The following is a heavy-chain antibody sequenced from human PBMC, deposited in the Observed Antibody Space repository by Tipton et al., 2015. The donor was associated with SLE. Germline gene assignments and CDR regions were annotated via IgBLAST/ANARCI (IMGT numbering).Heavy chain of an antibody. CDR1: GDAISSSRYY. CDR3: ARGGYSSGWYGDYLVY. D-gene: IGHD6-19*01. J-gene: IGHJ4*02. V-gene: IGHV4-39*07. Sequence: GLVKPSETLSLTCTVSGDAISSSRYYWGWIRQPPGKGLVGIGSIYYSGSTYYNPSLKSRVTISVDTSKDQFSLNLRSVTAADTAIYYCARGGYSSGWYGDYLVYCGQGTLVTVSS. CDR2: IYYSGST.